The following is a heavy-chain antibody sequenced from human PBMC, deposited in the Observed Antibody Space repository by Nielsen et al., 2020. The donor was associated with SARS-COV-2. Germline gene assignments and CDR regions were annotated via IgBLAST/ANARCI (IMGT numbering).Heavy chain of an antibody. Sequence: GESLKISCAASGFTFSSYGMHWVRQAPGKGLEWVAVISYDGSNKYYADSVKGRFTISRDNSKNTLYLQMNSLRAEDTAVYYCARLPGIAVAGINYYYGMDVWGQGTTVTVSS. CDR1: GFTFSSYG. D-gene: IGHD6-19*01. CDR3: ARLPGIAVAGINYYYGMDV. J-gene: IGHJ6*02. V-gene: IGHV3-30*03. CDR2: ISYDGSNK.